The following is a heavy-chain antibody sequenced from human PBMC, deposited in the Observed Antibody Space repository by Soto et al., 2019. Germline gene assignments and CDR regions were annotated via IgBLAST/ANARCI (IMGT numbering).Heavy chain of an antibody. CDR1: EFTFSSYW. D-gene: IGHD2-15*01. Sequence: PGGSLRLSCAASEFTFSSYWMHWVRQAPGKGLVWVSRINNDGSSTSYADSVKGRFTISRDNAKNTLYLQMNSLRAEDTAVYYCARRYCSGGNCQKGRYYFDYWGQGTLVTVSS. CDR3: ARRYCSGGNCQKGRYYFDY. J-gene: IGHJ4*02. CDR2: INNDGSST. V-gene: IGHV3-74*01.